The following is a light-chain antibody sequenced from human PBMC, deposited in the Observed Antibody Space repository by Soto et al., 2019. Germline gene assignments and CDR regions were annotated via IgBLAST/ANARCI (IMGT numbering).Light chain of an antibody. J-gene: IGLJ3*02. Sequence: QSALTQPPSASGSPGQSVTISCTGTSSDVGAYKYVSWYQPHPGKAPKLMIYEVSKRPSGVPDRFSGSKSGNTASLTVSGLQAEDEADDYCTSYVGSNIWVFGGGTKVTVL. CDR3: TSYVGSNIWV. CDR1: SSDVGAYKY. V-gene: IGLV2-8*01. CDR2: EVS.